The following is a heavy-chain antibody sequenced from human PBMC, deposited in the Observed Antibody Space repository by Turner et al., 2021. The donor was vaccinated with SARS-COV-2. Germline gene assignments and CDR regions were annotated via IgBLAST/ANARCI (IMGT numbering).Heavy chain of an antibody. J-gene: IGHJ4*02. D-gene: IGHD4-17*01. CDR1: GFTFSSYE. Sequence: EVQLVESGGGLVQPGGSLSLSCAASGFTFSSYEMNWVRQARGKGLEWVSYISSSGSTIYYADSVKGRFTISRDNAKNSLYLQMNSLRAEDTAVYYCARDRSITVTTIGIDYWGQGTLVTVSS. V-gene: IGHV3-48*03. CDR2: ISSSGSTI. CDR3: ARDRSITVTTIGIDY.